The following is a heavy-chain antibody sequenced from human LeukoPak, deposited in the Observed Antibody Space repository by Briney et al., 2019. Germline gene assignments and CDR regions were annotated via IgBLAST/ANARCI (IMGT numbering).Heavy chain of an antibody. D-gene: IGHD5-24*01. Sequence: GASVKVSRKASGYTFTSYGISWVRQAPEQGLEWMGWISAYNGNTNYAQKLQGRVTMTTDTSTSTAYMELRSLRSDDTAVYYCARDPEQSDGYNVPAYFDYWGQGTLVTVSS. CDR2: ISAYNGNT. CDR1: GYTFTSYG. CDR3: ARDPEQSDGYNVPAYFDY. V-gene: IGHV1-18*01. J-gene: IGHJ4*02.